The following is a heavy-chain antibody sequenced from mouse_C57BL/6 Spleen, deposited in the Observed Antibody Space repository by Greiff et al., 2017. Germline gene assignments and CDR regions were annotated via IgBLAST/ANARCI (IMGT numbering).Heavy chain of an antibody. CDR2: IYPRSGNT. Sequence: VQLVESGAELARPGASVKLSCKASGYTFTSYGISWVKQRTGQGLEWIGEIYPRSGNTYYNEKFKGKATLTADKSSSTAYMELRSLTSEDSAVYFCASWVLRFYAMDYWGQGTSVTVSS. CDR3: ASWVLRFYAMDY. CDR1: GYTFTSYG. V-gene: IGHV1-81*01. J-gene: IGHJ4*01. D-gene: IGHD1-1*01.